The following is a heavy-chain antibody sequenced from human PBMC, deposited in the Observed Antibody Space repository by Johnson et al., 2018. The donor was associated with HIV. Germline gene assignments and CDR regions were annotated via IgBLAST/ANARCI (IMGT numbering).Heavy chain of an antibody. D-gene: IGHD6-19*01. CDR3: ARLTWDQNRGWDAFDI. V-gene: IGHV3-30-3*01. Sequence: QVQLVESGGGVVQPGRSLRLSCAASGFTFSSYAMHWVRQAPGKGLEWVAVISYDGGTTYYSDSVKGRFTISRDNAKNSLYLQMNSLRAEDTAVYYCARLTWDQNRGWDAFDIWGQGTMVTVSS. CDR1: GFTFSSYA. J-gene: IGHJ3*02. CDR2: ISYDGGTT.